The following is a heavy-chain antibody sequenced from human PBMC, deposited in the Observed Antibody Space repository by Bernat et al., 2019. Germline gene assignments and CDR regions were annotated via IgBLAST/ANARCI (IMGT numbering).Heavy chain of an antibody. CDR2: ISSDSSYT. V-gene: IGHV3-11*05. Sequence: QVQLVESGGDLVKPGGSLRLSCAASGFTFSDYYMSWFRQAPGKGLEWVSYISSDSSYTNYADSVKGRFTISRDNAKNSLYLQMNSLRAEDTAVYYCARGTSTSAPYMDVWGKGTTVTVSS. CDR1: GFTFSDYY. CDR3: ARGTSTSAPYMDV. J-gene: IGHJ6*03.